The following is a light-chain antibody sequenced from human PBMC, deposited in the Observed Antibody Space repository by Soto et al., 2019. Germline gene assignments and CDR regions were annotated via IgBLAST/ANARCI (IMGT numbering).Light chain of an antibody. CDR1: SSNIGAGYD. CDR2: GNN. CDR3: QSYATGLSVLYI. Sequence: QSVLTQPPSGSGAPGQRGTISCTGSSSNIGAGYDVHWYQQLPGTAPKLLIYGNNNRPSGVPDRFSGSKPGTSASLAVTGLQAEDEADYYCQSYATGLSVLYIFGTGTKVTVL. J-gene: IGLJ1*01. V-gene: IGLV1-40*01.